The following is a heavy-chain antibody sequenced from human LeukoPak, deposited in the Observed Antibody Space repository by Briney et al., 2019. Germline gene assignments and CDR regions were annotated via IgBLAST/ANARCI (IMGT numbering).Heavy chain of an antibody. J-gene: IGHJ4*02. V-gene: IGHV1-46*01. D-gene: IGHD6-13*01. CDR3: ASSIGGYIAAAGFFDY. CDR2: INPSGGST. CDR1: GYTFTSYY. Sequence: ASVKVSCKASGYTFTSYYMHWVRQAPGQGLEWMGIINPSGGSTSYAQKFQGRVTMTRDTSTSTVYMELSSLRSEDTAVYYCASSIGGYIAAAGFFDYRGQGTLVTVSS.